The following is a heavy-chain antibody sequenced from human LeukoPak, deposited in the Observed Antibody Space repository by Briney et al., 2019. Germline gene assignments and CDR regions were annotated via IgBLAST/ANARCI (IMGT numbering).Heavy chain of an antibody. J-gene: IGHJ4*02. V-gene: IGHV3-53*01. Sequence: PGGSLRLSCAASGFTLSSNYMSWVRQAPGKGLEWVSVINSGGSTYYADSGNRRFTISRDNSKNTLYLQMNSLRAEDTAVYYCARGNSVAAGIGEFDYWGRGTGVSVSS. CDR1: GFTLSSNY. CDR3: ARGNSVAAGIGEFDY. CDR2: INSGGST. D-gene: IGHD6-13*01.